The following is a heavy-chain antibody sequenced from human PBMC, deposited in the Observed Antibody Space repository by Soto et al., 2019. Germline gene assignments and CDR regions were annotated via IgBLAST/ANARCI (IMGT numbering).Heavy chain of an antibody. V-gene: IGHV4-30-2*01. Sequence: SETLSLTCAVSGGSISSGGYSWSWIRQPPGKGLEWIGYIYHSGSTYYNPSLESRVTISVDTSENQFSLKVRYVTVADTAVYFCERIFFYDAWAHYYGNDVWGQGTTVTVSS. CDR1: GGSISSGGYS. CDR2: IYHSGST. J-gene: IGHJ6*02. D-gene: IGHD3-3*01. CDR3: ERIFFYDAWAHYYGNDV.